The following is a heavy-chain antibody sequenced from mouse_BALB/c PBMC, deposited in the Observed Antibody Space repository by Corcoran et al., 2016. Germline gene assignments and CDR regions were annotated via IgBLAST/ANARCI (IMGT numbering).Heavy chain of an antibody. CDR1: GYSITSGYY. V-gene: IGHV3-6*02. D-gene: IGHD2-14*01. J-gene: IGHJ4*01. CDR2: ISYDGSN. CDR3: ARGVYRYDAMDY. Sequence: DVQLQESGPGLVKPSQSLSLTCSVTGYSITSGYYWNWIRQFPGNKLEWMGYISYDGSNNYNPSRKNRISITRDTSKNQFFLKLKSVTTEDTGTYYCARGVYRYDAMDYWGQGTSVTVSS.